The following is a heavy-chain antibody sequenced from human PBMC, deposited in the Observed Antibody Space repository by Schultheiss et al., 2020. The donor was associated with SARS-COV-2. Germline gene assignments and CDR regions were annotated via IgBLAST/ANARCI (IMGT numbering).Heavy chain of an antibody. CDR3: AKDLYGSRWYFDF. CDR2: ISASAFST. Sequence: GGSLRLSCAASGFPFSNYAMTWIRQAPGKGLEGVAAISASAFSTYYADSMKGRFTISRDNSRNTLYLQMNSLGAEDTAVYYCAKDLYGSRWYFDFWGQGTLVTVSS. V-gene: IGHV3-23*01. D-gene: IGHD2/OR15-2a*01. J-gene: IGHJ4*02. CDR1: GFPFSNYA.